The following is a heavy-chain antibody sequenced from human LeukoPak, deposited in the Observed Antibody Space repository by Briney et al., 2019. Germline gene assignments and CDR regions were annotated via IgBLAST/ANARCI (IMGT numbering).Heavy chain of an antibody. D-gene: IGHD1-26*01. V-gene: IGHV1-2*02. CDR2: LNPNTGVT. J-gene: IGHJ4*02. Sequence: ASVKISCKASGYTVTGYYIHWVRQAPGQGLEWMGWLNPNTGVTNYPQKFQGRVTMTRDTSINTAYMDLSTLRSDDTAVYYCATAPGSYYHFDHRGQGTLVTVSS. CDR3: ATAPGSYYHFDH. CDR1: GYTVTGYY.